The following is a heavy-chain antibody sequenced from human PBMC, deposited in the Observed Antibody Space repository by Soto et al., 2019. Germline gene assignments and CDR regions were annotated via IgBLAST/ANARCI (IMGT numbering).Heavy chain of an antibody. CDR1: GFPFINYA. CDR3: AKIHYYDGSGSPYYYALDV. CDR2: ISDDGDRT. V-gene: IGHV3-23*01. D-gene: IGHD3-22*01. Sequence: GGSLRLSCAASGFPFINYAMTWVRQAPGKGLDWVSAISDDGDRTYYADSVKGRFTISRDNSKNTLYLQMNSLRAADTAVYYCAKIHYYDGSGSPYYYALDVWGQGTTVTVS. J-gene: IGHJ6*02.